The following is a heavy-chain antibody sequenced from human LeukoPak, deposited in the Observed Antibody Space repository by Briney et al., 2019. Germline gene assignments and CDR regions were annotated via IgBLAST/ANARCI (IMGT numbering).Heavy chain of an antibody. CDR3: ARNLGGYTYAFDY. CDR2: INYSGST. V-gene: IGHV4-59*01. D-gene: IGHD5-18*01. J-gene: IGHJ4*02. Sequence: PSETLSLTCTVSGGSIRTNYWSWIRQPPGKGLECIGYINYSGSTNYNPSLKSRVTISLDTSKNQFSLRLSSVTAADTAMYYCARNLGGYTYAFDYRGQGALVTVSS. CDR1: GGSIRTNY.